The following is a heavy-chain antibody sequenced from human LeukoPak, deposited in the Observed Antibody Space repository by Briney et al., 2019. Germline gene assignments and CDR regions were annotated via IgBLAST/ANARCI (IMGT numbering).Heavy chain of an antibody. D-gene: IGHD4-17*01. V-gene: IGHV3-7*01. CDR2: INQDESSQ. CDR3: ARLGPVTKDHYCDY. CDR1: GFSFTTYL. J-gene: IGHJ4*02. Sequence: PGGALRISCAAPGFSFTTYLMGWVRQAPGEGVGGVGKINQDESSQYYVDAVRGRFTISRDNAKNSLNLQMNSLRGEDTAVYFCARLGPVTKDHYCDYWGQGTLVTVSS.